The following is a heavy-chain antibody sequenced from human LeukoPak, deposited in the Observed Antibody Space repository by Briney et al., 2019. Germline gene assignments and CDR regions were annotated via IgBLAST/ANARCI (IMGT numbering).Heavy chain of an antibody. J-gene: IGHJ4*02. CDR1: GFIFSTYS. D-gene: IGHD2-21*01. V-gene: IGHV3-48*01. CDR2: IRSSSSTI. Sequence: GGSLRLSCAASGFIFSTYSMNWVRQAPGKGLEWVSYIRSSSSTIYYADSVKGRFTISRDNSKNTLYLQMNSLRAEDTAVYYCAKASIARGSIDYWGQGTLVTVSS. CDR3: AKASIARGSIDY.